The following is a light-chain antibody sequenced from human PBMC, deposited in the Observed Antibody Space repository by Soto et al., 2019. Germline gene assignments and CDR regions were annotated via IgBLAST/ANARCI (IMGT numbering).Light chain of an antibody. CDR3: SSYTSSSTPSYV. CDR2: DVS. Sequence: QSVLTQPASVSGSPGQSITISCTGTSSDVGGYNYVSWYQQHPGKATKLMIYDVSNRPSGVSNRFSGSKSGNTASLTISGLQAEDVADYYCSSYTSSSTPSYVFGTGTKVTVL. V-gene: IGLV2-14*01. CDR1: SSDVGGYNY. J-gene: IGLJ1*01.